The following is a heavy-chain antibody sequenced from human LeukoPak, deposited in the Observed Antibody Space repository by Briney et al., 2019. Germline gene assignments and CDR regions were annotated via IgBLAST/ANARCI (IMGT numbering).Heavy chain of an antibody. V-gene: IGHV4-34*01. CDR3: ARHSGYSYGGGLDY. D-gene: IGHD5-18*01. J-gene: IGHJ4*02. CDR2: INHSGST. CDR1: GGSFSGYY. Sequence: SETLSLTCAVYGGSFSGYYWSWIRQPPGKGLEWIGEINHSGSTSYNPSLKSRVTISVDMSKNQFSVKLSSVTAADTAVYYCARHSGYSYGGGLDYWGQGTLVTVSS.